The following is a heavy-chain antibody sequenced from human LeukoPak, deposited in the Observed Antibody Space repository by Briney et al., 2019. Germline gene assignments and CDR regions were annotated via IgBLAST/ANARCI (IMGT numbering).Heavy chain of an antibody. CDR2: ISGSGGST. J-gene: IGHJ4*02. Sequence: GGSLRLSCAASGFSFTSYAMSWVRQAPGKGLEWVSSISGSGGSTYYADSVKGRFTISRDNSKNTLYLQTNSLRAEDTAVYYCAKDGSIVGATNYWGQGTLVTVSS. D-gene: IGHD1-26*01. CDR3: AKDGSIVGATNY. CDR1: GFSFTSYA. V-gene: IGHV3-23*01.